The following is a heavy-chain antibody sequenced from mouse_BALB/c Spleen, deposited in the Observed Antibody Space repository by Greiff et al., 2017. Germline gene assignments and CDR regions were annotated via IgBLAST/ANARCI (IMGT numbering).Heavy chain of an antibody. CDR1: GFTFTDYY. CDR2: IRNKANGYTT. D-gene: IGHD2-1*01. Sequence: EVQVVESGGGLVQPGGSLRLTCATSGFTFTDYYMSWVRQPPGKALEWLGFIRNKANGYTTEYSASVKGRFTISRDNSQSILYLQMNTLRAEDSATYYCARGYGNYGYFDYWGQGTTLTVSS. V-gene: IGHV7-3*02. J-gene: IGHJ2*01. CDR3: ARGYGNYGYFDY.